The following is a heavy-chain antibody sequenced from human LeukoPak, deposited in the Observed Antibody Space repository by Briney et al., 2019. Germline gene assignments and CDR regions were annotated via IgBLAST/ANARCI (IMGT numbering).Heavy chain of an antibody. Sequence: ASVKVSCKASGYTYTRYYMHWVRQAPGQGLEWMGWINPNSGGTNYVQKFQGRVTMTRDTSISTAYMELSRLRSDDTDVYYCARRGGYDSGIDYWGQGTLVTVSS. CDR1: GYTYTRYY. CDR3: ARRGGYDSGIDY. CDR2: INPNSGGT. J-gene: IGHJ4*02. D-gene: IGHD5-12*01. V-gene: IGHV1-2*02.